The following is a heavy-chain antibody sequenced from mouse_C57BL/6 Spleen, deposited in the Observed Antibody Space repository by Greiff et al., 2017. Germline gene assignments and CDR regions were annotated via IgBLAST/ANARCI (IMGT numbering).Heavy chain of an antibody. J-gene: IGHJ4*01. CDR1: GYTFTDYY. V-gene: IGHV1-26*01. CDR2: INPNNGGT. Sequence: EVQLQQSGPELVKPGASVKISCKASGYTFTDYYMNWVKQSHGKSLEWIGDINPNNGGTSYNQKFKGKATLTVDKSSSTAYMELRSLTSEDSAVYYCVAYYSNPMDYWGQGTSVTVSS. D-gene: IGHD2-5*01. CDR3: VAYYSNPMDY.